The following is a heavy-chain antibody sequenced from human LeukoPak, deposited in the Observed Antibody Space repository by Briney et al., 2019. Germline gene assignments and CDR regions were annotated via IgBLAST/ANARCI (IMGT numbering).Heavy chain of an antibody. CDR2: IRYDGSNK. D-gene: IGHD2-2*01. J-gene: IGHJ4*02. CDR3: AKGPRYCSSTSCYAFDY. Sequence: GGSLRLSCAASGFTFSSYGMRWVRQAPGKGLEWVAFIRYDGSNKYYADSVKGRFTISRDNSKNTLYLQMNSLRAEDTAVYYCAKGPRYCSSTSCYAFDYWGQGTLVTVSS. CDR1: GFTFSSYG. V-gene: IGHV3-30*02.